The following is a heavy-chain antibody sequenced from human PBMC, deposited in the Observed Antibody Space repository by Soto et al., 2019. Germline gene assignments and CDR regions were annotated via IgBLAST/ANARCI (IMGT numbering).Heavy chain of an antibody. Sequence: GGSLRLSCAASGFTFNSYAMSWVRQAPGKGLEWVSAISGSGGSTYYADSVKGRFTISRDNSKNTLYLQMNSLRAEDTAVYYCAKFAEGGSYYYYYGMDVWGQGTTVTVSS. CDR3: AKFAEGGSYYYYYGMDV. J-gene: IGHJ6*02. CDR2: ISGSGGST. CDR1: GFTFNSYA. D-gene: IGHD3-16*01. V-gene: IGHV3-23*01.